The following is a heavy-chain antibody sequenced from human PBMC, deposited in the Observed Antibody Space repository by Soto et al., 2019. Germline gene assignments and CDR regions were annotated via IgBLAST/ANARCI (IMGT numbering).Heavy chain of an antibody. V-gene: IGHV1-18*01. CDR3: ARGGGIVVVTAPYDH. CDR2: ISGYDGRT. J-gene: IGHJ4*02. Sequence: EASVKVSCKNSCYTFTRYGISLLRHSHGQGLEWMGWISGYDGRTNFAQKVQDRVTMTTDTSTSTVYMELRSLSSDDTAVYYCARGGGIVVVTAPYDHWGQGTLVTVSS. CDR1: CYTFTRYG. D-gene: IGHD2-21*02.